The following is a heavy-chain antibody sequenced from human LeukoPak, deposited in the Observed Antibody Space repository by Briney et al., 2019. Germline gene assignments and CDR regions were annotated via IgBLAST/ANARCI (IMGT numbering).Heavy chain of an antibody. Sequence: SETLSLTGAVYGGSFSGYYWSWIRQPPGKGLEWIGEINHSGSTNYNPSLKSRVTISVDTSKNQFSRKLSSVTAADTAVYYCARGYGSTRTRRLGYWGQGTLVTVSS. V-gene: IGHV4-34*01. J-gene: IGHJ4*02. CDR1: GGSFSGYY. CDR3: ARGYGSTRTRRLGY. D-gene: IGHD6-19*01. CDR2: INHSGST.